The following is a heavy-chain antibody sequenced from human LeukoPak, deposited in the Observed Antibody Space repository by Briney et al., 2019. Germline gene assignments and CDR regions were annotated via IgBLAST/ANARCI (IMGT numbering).Heavy chain of an antibody. CDR1: GFTFSSNY. V-gene: IGHV3-53*01. D-gene: IGHD3-16*01. J-gene: IGHJ5*02. CDR3: ARGGSVGKSDP. CDR2: IRSSGGST. Sequence: GGSLRLSCAASGFTFSSNYMSWVPQAPGKGLEWVPAIRSSGGSTYCAHSVKRRFTISRDNSKNTVYLQMHSQRADDTAVYYCARGGSVGKSDPWGQGTLVTVSS.